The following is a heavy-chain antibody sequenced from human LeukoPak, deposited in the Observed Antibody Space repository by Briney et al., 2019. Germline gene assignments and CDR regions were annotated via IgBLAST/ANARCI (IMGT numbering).Heavy chain of an antibody. J-gene: IGHJ4*02. Sequence: ASVKVSCKASGYTFTSYGISWVRQAPGQGLEWMGWISAYNGNTNYAQKLQGRVTMTEDTSTDTAYMELSSLRSEDTAVYYCASQDIVLMVYANWGQGTLVTVSS. CDR1: GYTFTSYG. D-gene: IGHD2-8*01. V-gene: IGHV1-18*01. CDR3: ASQDIVLMVYAN. CDR2: ISAYNGNT.